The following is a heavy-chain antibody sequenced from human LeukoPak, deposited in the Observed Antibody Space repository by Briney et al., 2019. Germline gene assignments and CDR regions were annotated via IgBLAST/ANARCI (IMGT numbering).Heavy chain of an antibody. CDR3: ARDRGGLSSIAARPTSNWFDP. J-gene: IGHJ5*02. CDR2: IIPIFGTA. D-gene: IGHD6-6*01. V-gene: IGHV1-69*05. CDR1: GYTFTGYY. Sequence: SVKVSCKASGYTFTGYYMHWVRQAPGQGLEWMGGIIPIFGTANYAQKFQGRVTITTDESTSTAYMELSSLRSEDTAVYYCARDRGGLSSIAARPTSNWFDPWGQGTLVTVSS.